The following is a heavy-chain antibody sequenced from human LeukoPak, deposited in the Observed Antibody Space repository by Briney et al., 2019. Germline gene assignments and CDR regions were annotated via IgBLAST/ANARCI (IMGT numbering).Heavy chain of an antibody. Sequence: SETLSLTCTVSGGSISSGGYYWSWIRQLPGKGLEWIGYIYYSGSTYYNPSLKSRVTISVDTSKNQFSLKLSSVTAADTAVYYCASGSIVAGDYWGQGTLVTVSS. V-gene: IGHV4-31*03. D-gene: IGHD5-12*01. J-gene: IGHJ4*02. CDR2: IYYSGST. CDR3: ASGSIVAGDY. CDR1: GGSISSGGYY.